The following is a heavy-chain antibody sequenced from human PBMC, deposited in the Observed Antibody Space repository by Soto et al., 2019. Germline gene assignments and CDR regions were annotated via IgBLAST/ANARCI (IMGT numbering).Heavy chain of an antibody. V-gene: IGHV1-8*01. CDR3: ARGWVSSSWYAMGSYYYYYMDV. CDR1: GYTFTSYD. D-gene: IGHD6-13*01. CDR2: MNPNSGST. J-gene: IGHJ6*03. Sequence: ASVKVSCKASGYTFTSYDINWVRQATGQGLEWMGWMNPNSGSTGYAQKFQGRVTMTRNTSISTAYMELSSLRSEDTAVYYCARGWVSSSWYAMGSYYYYYMDVWGKGTTVTVSS.